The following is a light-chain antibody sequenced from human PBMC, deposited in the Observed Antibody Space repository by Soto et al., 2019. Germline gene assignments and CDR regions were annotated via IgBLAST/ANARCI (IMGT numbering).Light chain of an antibody. J-gene: IGKJ4*01. V-gene: IGKV3-11*01. Sequence: EIVLTQSPATLSSFPGDRVTLSCRASQSVSSYLAWYQQKRGQAPRLLIYDSSNRATGIPARFSGSGSGTDFSLIISSLEPEDFAVYYCQQRSVWPLTFGGGTKVDIK. CDR3: QQRSVWPLT. CDR2: DSS. CDR1: QSVSSY.